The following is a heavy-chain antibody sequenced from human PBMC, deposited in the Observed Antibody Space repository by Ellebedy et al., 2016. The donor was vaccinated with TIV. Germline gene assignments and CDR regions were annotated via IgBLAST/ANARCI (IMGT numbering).Heavy chain of an antibody. CDR2: ISGSGGST. D-gene: IGHD5-24*01. CDR1: GFTFSSYA. V-gene: IGHV3-23*01. Sequence: GESLKISXAASGFTFSSYAMSWVRQAPGKGLEWVSAISGSGGSTYYADSVKGRFTISRDNSKNTLYLQMNSLRAEDTAVYYCAKYWRDGYNFDWGQGTLVTVSS. J-gene: IGHJ4*02. CDR3: AKYWRDGYNFD.